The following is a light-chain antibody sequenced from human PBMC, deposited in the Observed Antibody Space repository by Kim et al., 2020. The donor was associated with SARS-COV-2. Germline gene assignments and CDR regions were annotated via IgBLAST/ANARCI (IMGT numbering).Light chain of an antibody. CDR2: HVS. J-gene: IGLJ3*02. CDR3: SSFTTSDAWV. V-gene: IGLV2-14*04. CDR1: SSDIGADNS. Sequence: GQSITISCTGTSSDIGADNSASWCQQHPGKAPKLLIFHVSQRPSGVSSRFSGSKSANTASLTISGLQAEDEADYYCSSFTTSDAWVFGGGTKVTVL.